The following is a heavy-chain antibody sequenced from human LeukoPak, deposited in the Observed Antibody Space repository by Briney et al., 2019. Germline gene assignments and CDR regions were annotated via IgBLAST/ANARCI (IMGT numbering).Heavy chain of an antibody. J-gene: IGHJ4*02. D-gene: IGHD5-12*01. V-gene: IGHV1-18*01. CDR2: ISAYNGNT. CDR3: ARVPDDVVAALSFDF. CDR1: GYSFTSHG. Sequence: ASVTVSCKASGYSFTSHGISCVRQAPGQGLEWMGWISAYNGNTKYAQKLQGRVTMTTDTSTSTAYMELGSLRSDDTAVYYCARVPDDVVAALSFDFWGQGTLVTVSS.